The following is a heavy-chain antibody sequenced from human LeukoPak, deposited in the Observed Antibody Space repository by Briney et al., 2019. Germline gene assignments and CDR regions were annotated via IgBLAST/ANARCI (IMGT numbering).Heavy chain of an antibody. Sequence: GGSLRLSCSASGFTFMSSTMHWVRQAPGKGLEYVSAISGNGGRTYYADSVKGRFTISRDNSNNMVYLQMSSLRAGDTAVYYCMPLQSSILVQGLHVAYWGQGTRATVSS. V-gene: IGHV3-64D*06. CDR2: ISGNGGRT. D-gene: IGHD2-2*01. CDR3: MPLQSSILVQGLHVAY. J-gene: IGHJ4*02. CDR1: GFTFMSST.